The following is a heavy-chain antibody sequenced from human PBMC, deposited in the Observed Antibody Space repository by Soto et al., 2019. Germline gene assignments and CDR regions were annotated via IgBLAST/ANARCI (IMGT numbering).Heavy chain of an antibody. CDR3: ARDREAVAERRCWFDP. Sequence: QVQLVQSGAEVKKPGSSVKVSCKASGGTFSSYTIRWVRQAPGQGLAWLGRIIPILGIANYAQKFQGRVTMTADKTTSTAYMELSSLRSEDTAVYDWARDREAVAERRCWFDPWGQGTLVTVSS. CDR1: GGTFSSYT. CDR2: IIPILGIA. V-gene: IGHV1-69*08. J-gene: IGHJ5*02. D-gene: IGHD6-19*01.